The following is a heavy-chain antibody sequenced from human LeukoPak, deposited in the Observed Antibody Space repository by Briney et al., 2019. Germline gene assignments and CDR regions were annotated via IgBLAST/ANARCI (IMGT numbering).Heavy chain of an antibody. J-gene: IGHJ4*02. D-gene: IGHD3-22*01. CDR2: ISNSSPNI. V-gene: IGHV3-21*01. CDR1: GFTVSVNY. Sequence: GGSLRLSCAAFGFTVSVNYMSWVRQAPGKGLEWVSSISNSSPNIYYADSVKGRFTISRDSAKDSLFLRMNSLRAEDTAVYYCARALHDSSGYYFDYWGQGTLVTVSS. CDR3: ARALHDSSGYYFDY.